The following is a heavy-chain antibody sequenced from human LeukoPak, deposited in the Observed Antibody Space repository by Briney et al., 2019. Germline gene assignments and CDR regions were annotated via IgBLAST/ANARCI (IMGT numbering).Heavy chain of an antibody. Sequence: GGSLRLSCAASGFTFSIYAMHWVRQAPGKGLEWVAVISYDGSNKYYADSVKGRFTISRDNSKNTLYLQMNSLRAEDTAVYYCARSIAVAGKNQGWVDYWGQGTLVTVSS. V-gene: IGHV3-30*04. J-gene: IGHJ4*02. CDR3: ARSIAVAGKNQGWVDY. CDR2: ISYDGSNK. D-gene: IGHD6-19*01. CDR1: GFTFSIYA.